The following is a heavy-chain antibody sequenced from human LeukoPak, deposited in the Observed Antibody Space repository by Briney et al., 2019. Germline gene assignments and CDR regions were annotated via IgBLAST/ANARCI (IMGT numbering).Heavy chain of an antibody. V-gene: IGHV3-48*03. CDR1: GFTFSSYE. J-gene: IGHJ5*02. Sequence: PGGSLRLSCAASGFTFSSYEMNWVRQAPGKGLEWVSYISSSGSTIYYADSVKGRFTISRDNAKNSLYLQMNTLRAEDTAIYYCASWTDILTGYFDPWGQGTLVTVSS. CDR3: ASWTDILTGYFDP. CDR2: ISSSGSTI. D-gene: IGHD3-9*01.